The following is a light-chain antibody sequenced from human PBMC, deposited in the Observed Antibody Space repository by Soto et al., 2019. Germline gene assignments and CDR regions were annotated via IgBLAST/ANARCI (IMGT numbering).Light chain of an antibody. J-gene: IGLJ2*01. Sequence: QSVLTQPASVSGSPGQSITISCTGTSSDVGGYNYVSWYQQHPGKAPKLMIYDVSYRPSGVSNRFSGSKSGNTASLTISGLQAEDEADYYCSSYTSSHVVFGGGTKVTVL. CDR1: SSDVGGYNY. CDR2: DVS. V-gene: IGLV2-14*03. CDR3: SSYTSSHVV.